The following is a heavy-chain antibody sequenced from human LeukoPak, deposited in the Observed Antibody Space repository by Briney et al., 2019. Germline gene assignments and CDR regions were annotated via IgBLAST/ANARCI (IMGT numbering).Heavy chain of an antibody. CDR3: AREGVVMPNWFDP. Sequence: PSQTLSLSCTVSGDSVSSGAYYWSWIRQFPGKGLEWIGYIDHSGFTHYNPSLKGRVVISVYTSKNQFSLEVTSVTVADTAVYYCAREGVVMPNWFDPLGQGTLVTVSS. J-gene: IGHJ5*02. D-gene: IGHD3-16*01. CDR2: IDHSGFT. V-gene: IGHV4-31*03. CDR1: GDSVSSGAYY.